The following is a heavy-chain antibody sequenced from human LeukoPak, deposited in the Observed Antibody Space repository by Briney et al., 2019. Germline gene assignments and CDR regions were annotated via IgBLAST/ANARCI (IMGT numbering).Heavy chain of an antibody. CDR2: ISSSSSYI. V-gene: IGHV3-21*01. Sequence: GGSLRLSCAASGFTFSSYSMNWVRQAPGKGLEWVSSISSSSSYIYYADPVKGRFTISRDNAKNSLYLQMNSLRAEDTAVYYCARMEAYSSSWYVDYWGQGTLDTVSS. D-gene: IGHD6-13*01. CDR1: GFTFSSYS. CDR3: ARMEAYSSSWYVDY. J-gene: IGHJ4*02.